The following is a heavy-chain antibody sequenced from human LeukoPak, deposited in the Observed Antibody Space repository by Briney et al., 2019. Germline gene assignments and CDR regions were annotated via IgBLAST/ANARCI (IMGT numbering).Heavy chain of an antibody. Sequence: PSETLSLTCTVSGGSISSYYWSWIRQPPGKGLEWIGYIYYSGSTNYNPSLKSRVTISVDTSKNQFSLKLSSVTAADTAVYYCARLSVGYCSSTNCYFTSFSGLNPVFDYWGQGTLVTVSS. D-gene: IGHD2-2*01. V-gene: IGHV4-59*08. CDR2: IYYSGST. J-gene: IGHJ4*02. CDR1: GGSISSYY. CDR3: ARLSVGYCSSTNCYFTSFSGLNPVFDY.